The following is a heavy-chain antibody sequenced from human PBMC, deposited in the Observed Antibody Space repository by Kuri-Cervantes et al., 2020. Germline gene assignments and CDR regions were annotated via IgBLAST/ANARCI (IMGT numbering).Heavy chain of an antibody. CDR2: ISSSGSTI. Sequence: GGSLRLSCAASGFTFSSYSMNWVRQAPGKGLEWVSYISSSGSTIYYADSVKGRFTISRDNAKNSLYLQTNSLRAEDTAVYYCARWGYQEEFDYWGQGTLVTVSS. CDR3: ARWGYQEEFDY. J-gene: IGHJ4*02. V-gene: IGHV3-48*04. CDR1: GFTFSSYS. D-gene: IGHD2-2*01.